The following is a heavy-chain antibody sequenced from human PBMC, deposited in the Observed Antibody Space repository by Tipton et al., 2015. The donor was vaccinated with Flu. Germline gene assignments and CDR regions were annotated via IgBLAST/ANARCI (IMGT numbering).Heavy chain of an antibody. CDR3: ARLVFGSSSAGSSSADYYGMDV. D-gene: IGHD6-6*01. V-gene: IGHV4-39*01. J-gene: IGHJ6*02. CDR1: GGSISNSLYY. CDR2: IFYSGST. Sequence: TLSLTCTVSGGSISNSLYYWGWIRQPPGMVLEWIGSIFYSGSTLYNLSLKSRVTMSVDTSKNQFSLKLSSLTAADTAVYYCARLVFGSSSAGSSSADYYGMDVWGQETTVTVSS.